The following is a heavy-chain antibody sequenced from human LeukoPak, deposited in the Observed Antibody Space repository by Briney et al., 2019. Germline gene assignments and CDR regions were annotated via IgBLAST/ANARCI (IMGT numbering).Heavy chain of an antibody. V-gene: IGHV3-23*01. CDR1: GFTFKTYA. Sequence: PGGSLRLSCAASGFTFKTYAMNWVRQAPGKGPEGGSTITGSVVITYYPASVKGRFTLSRDNSNNTLYLQMNSLRAEDTAIYYCAKDLQTYYWYYSMDVWGKGTTVTVSS. CDR3: AKDLQTYYWYYSMDV. J-gene: IGHJ6*03. CDR2: ITGSVVIT.